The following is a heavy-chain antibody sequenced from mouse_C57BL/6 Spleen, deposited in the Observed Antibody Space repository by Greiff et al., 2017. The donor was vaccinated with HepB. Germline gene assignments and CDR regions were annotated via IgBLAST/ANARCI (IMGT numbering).Heavy chain of an antibody. CDR1: GYTFTDYY. V-gene: IGHV1-77*01. CDR2: IGPGSGST. CDR3: AREDYYGTEYFDV. D-gene: IGHD1-1*01. Sequence: VQLQQSGAELVKPGASVKISCKASGYTFTDYYINWVKQRPGQGLEWIGKIGPGSGSTYYNEKFKGKATLTADKSSSTAYMQLSSLTSEDSAVYCCAREDYYGTEYFDVWGTGTTVTVSS. J-gene: IGHJ1*03.